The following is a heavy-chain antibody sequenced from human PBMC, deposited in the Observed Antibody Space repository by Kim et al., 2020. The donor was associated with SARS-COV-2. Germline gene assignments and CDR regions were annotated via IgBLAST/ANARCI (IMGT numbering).Heavy chain of an antibody. CDR2: ISAYNGNT. J-gene: IGHJ5*02. Sequence: ASVKVSCKASGYTFTSYGISWVRQAPGQGLEWMGWISAYNGNTNYAQKLQGRVTMTTDTSTSTAYMELRSLRSDDTAVYYCARVGESRGYSGYDWFDPWGQGTLVTVSS. CDR1: GYTFTSYG. V-gene: IGHV1-18*04. CDR3: ARVGESRGYSGYDWFDP. D-gene: IGHD5-12*01.